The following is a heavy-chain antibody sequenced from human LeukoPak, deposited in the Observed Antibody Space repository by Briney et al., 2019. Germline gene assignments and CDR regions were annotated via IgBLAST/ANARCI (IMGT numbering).Heavy chain of an antibody. CDR2: ITQDGSEK. CDR3: AKEEAAMVIAGWFDP. CDR1: GFTFSSYW. Sequence: GGSLRLSCAASGFTFSSYWMNWVRQAPGKGLEWVATITQDGSEKYYVDSVKGRFTISRDNAKDSLYLQMDSLRAEDTAVYYCAKEEAAMVIAGWFDPWGQGTLVTVSS. V-gene: IGHV3-7*01. D-gene: IGHD5-18*01. J-gene: IGHJ5*02.